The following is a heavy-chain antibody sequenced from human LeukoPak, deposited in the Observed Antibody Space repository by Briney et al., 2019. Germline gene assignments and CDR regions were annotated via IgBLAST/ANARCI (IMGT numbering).Heavy chain of an antibody. V-gene: IGHV1-2*02. Sequence: EASVKVSCKASGYTLTGYYMHWVRQAPRQGLEWMGWINPSSGDTNYAPKFQGRVTMTRDTSISTAYMELRRLRSDDTAVYYCARGSIVEVPAASVFDPWGQGTLVTVSS. D-gene: IGHD2-2*01. CDR2: INPSSGDT. J-gene: IGHJ5*02. CDR3: ARGSIVEVPAASVFDP. CDR1: GYTLTGYY.